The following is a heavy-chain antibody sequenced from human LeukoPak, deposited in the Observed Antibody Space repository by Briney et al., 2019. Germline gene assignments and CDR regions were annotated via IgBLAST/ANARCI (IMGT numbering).Heavy chain of an antibody. CDR2: IGGDGTT. CDR3: AKGPYGLGIYYGMDV. V-gene: IGHV3-23*01. CDR1: GFTFSNCG. Sequence: GGSLRLSCATSGFTFSNCGMSWVRQAPGKGLQWLSVIGGDGTTYYADSVKGRFTVSRDNSENTLYLQMNSLRAEDTAVYYCAKGPYGLGIYYGMDVWGQGSTVTV. J-gene: IGHJ6*02. D-gene: IGHD3-10*01.